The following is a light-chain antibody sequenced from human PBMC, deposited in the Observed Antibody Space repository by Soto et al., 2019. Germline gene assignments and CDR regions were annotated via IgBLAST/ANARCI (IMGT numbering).Light chain of an antibody. CDR3: QQRMNWPLT. J-gene: IGKJ5*01. Sequence: EIVLTQSPATLSLSPGERATLSCRASQTVSNYLLWYQQKPGQAPRLLIYDASNRATGIPARFSGSGSETDFTLTISSLAPEDVAVYYCQQRMNWPLTFGQGTRLEIK. V-gene: IGKV3-11*01. CDR2: DAS. CDR1: QTVSNY.